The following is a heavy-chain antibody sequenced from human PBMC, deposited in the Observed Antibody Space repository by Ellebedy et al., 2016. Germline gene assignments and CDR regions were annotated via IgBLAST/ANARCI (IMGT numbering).Heavy chain of an antibody. Sequence: SETLSLTCTVSGDSIRSYYWSWIRQPPGKGLEFIGYIYYSGSTNYNPSLRSRVSVSIYKSKNQFSLKLSSVTAAETAGYYCARVPLGVAANDYWGQGTLVTVSS. CDR2: IYYSGST. V-gene: IGHV4-59*01. J-gene: IGHJ4*02. CDR3: ARVPLGVAANDY. CDR1: GDSIRSYY. D-gene: IGHD3-3*01.